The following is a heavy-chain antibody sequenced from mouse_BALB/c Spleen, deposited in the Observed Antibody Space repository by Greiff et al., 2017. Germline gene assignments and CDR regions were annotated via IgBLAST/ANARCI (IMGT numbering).Heavy chain of an antibody. CDR2: INPYNDGT. CDR3: ARVVFYGNGYFDV. J-gene: IGHJ1*01. Sequence: EVQLQESGPELVKPGASVKMSCKASGYTFTSYVMHWVKQKPGQGLEWIGYINPYNDGTKYNEKFKGKATLTSDKSSSTAYMELSSLTSEDSAVYYCARVVFYGNGYFDVWGAGTTVTVSS. V-gene: IGHV1-14*01. D-gene: IGHD2-1*01. CDR1: GYTFTSYV.